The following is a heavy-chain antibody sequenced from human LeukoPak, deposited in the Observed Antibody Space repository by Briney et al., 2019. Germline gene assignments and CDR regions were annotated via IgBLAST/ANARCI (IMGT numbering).Heavy chain of an antibody. CDR3: ARHQVDYYDSSSFDY. V-gene: IGHV4-59*08. CDR2: IYYSGST. J-gene: IGHJ4*02. D-gene: IGHD3-22*01. Sequence: SETLSLTCTVSGGSFSSYYWSWIRQPPGKGLEWIGYIYYSGSTNYNPSLKSRVTISVDTSKNQFSLKLSSVTAADTAVYYCARHQVDYYDSSSFDYWGQGTLVTVSS. CDR1: GGSFSSYY.